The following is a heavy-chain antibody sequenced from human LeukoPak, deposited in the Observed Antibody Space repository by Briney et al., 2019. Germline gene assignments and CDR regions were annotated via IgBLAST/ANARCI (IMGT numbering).Heavy chain of an antibody. J-gene: IGHJ4*02. CDR2: IYSSDST. Sequence: GGSLRLSCAASGFTFSSNYMSWVRQAPGRGLEWVSVIYSSDSTYYADSVKGRFTISRDNSKNTLYLQMNSLRAEDTAVYYCARGRLGGHFDYWGQGTLVTVSS. D-gene: IGHD4-23*01. CDR3: ARGRLGGHFDY. V-gene: IGHV3-53*01. CDR1: GFTFSSNY.